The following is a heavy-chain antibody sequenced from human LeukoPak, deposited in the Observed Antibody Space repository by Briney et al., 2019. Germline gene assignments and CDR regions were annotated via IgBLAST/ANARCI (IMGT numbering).Heavy chain of an antibody. CDR2: VRYDASNE. V-gene: IGHV3-33*08. J-gene: IGHJ4*02. D-gene: IGHD2-2*01. CDR1: GFTFSSIW. CDR3: VRDYAKYFDC. Sequence: PGGSLRLSCAASGFTFSSIWMGWVRQAPGKGLEWVAVVRYDASNEYYADSVKGRFTISRDNSKNTLYLQMNSLRAEDTAVYYCVRDYAKYFDCWGQGTLVTVSS.